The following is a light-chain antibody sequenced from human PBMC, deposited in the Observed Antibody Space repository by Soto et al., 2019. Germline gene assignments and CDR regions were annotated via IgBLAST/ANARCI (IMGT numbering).Light chain of an antibody. J-gene: IGLJ1*01. Sequence: QSALTQPASVSGSPGQSITISCTGTSSDVGGYNYVSWYQQHPGKAPKLMIYDVSNRPSGVANRFSGSKSGNTASLTIFGLHACEEANYYSPTYTTTVYVFGTGTKLTAL. CDR2: DVS. CDR3: PTYTTTVYV. V-gene: IGLV2-14*01. CDR1: SSDVGGYNY.